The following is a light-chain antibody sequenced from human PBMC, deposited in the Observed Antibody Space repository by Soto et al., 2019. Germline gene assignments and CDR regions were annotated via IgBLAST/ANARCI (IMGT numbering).Light chain of an antibody. V-gene: IGKV1-5*03. CDR1: QGINSW. CDR3: QQYNRYWT. Sequence: DIQMTQSPSTLSASVGDRVTITCRASQGINSWLAWYQQKPGKAPKLLIYKASTLESGVPSRFSGSGSGTEFTLTISSLQPDDFATYYCQQYNRYWTFGQGTKVEIK. CDR2: KAS. J-gene: IGKJ1*01.